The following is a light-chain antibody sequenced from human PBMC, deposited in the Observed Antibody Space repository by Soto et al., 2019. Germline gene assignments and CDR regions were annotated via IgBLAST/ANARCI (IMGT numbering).Light chain of an antibody. CDR3: QQSYTTPH. CDR1: QSISSY. V-gene: IGKV1-39*01. CDR2: GAS. Sequence: DIQMTQSPSSLSASVGDRVTITCRASQSISSYLNWYQQKPGKAPKLLIYGASSLQSRAPSRFSGSGSGTDFTLTISSLQPEDFATYYCQQSYTTPHFGQGTKLEIK. J-gene: IGKJ2*01.